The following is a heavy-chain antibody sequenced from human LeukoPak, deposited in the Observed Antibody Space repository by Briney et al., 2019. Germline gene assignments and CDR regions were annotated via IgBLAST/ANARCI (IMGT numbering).Heavy chain of an antibody. J-gene: IGHJ5*02. V-gene: IGHV3-11*06. D-gene: IGHD3-10*01. CDR2: ISSSSSYT. CDR3: ARGLTMVRGALRWFDP. Sequence: GGSLRLSCAASGFTFSNVRMSWVRQAPGKGLEGVSYISSSSSYTNYADSVKGRFTISRDNAKNSLYLQMNSLRAEDTAVYYCARGLTMVRGALRWFDPWGQGTLVTVSS. CDR1: GFTFSNVR.